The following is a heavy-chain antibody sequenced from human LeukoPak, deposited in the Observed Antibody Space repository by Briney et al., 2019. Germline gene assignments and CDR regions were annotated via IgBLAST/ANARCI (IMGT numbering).Heavy chain of an antibody. CDR1: GFTLSSYS. V-gene: IGHV3-21*01. CDR3: ARERNNWNYEGFDY. CDR2: INRSGSHT. D-gene: IGHD1-7*01. J-gene: IGHJ4*02. Sequence: GGSLRLSCAASGFTLSSYSMNWVRQAPGKGLEWVSSINRSGSHTFYADSVKGRFTISRDNAKNSLHLQMNSLRVEDTAVYYCARERNNWNYEGFDYWGQGTLVTVSS.